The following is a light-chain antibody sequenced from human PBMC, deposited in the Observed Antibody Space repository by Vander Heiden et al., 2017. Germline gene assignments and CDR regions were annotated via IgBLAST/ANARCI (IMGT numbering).Light chain of an antibody. CDR3: QQYQDWPFT. CDR2: AAS. CDR1: QNIDSN. Sequence: IVMTQSPFTLSISPGERATLSCRSSQNIDSNLAWYQQKPGQAPRLLIYAASTRATDVPARFSGSGSGTDFTLTINNLQSEDFVVYYCQQYQDWPFTFGQGTKPEI. J-gene: IGKJ2*01. V-gene: IGKV3-15*01.